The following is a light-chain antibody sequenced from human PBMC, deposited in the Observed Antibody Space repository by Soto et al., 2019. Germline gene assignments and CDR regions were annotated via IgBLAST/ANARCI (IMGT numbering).Light chain of an antibody. CDR1: SSDVGGYNY. V-gene: IGLV2-14*01. Sequence: QSVLTQPASVSGSPGQSITISCTGTSSDVGGYNYVSWYQQHPGKAPKVIISEVSDRPSGVSNRFSGSKSGNTASLTISGLQAEDEADYYCSSYTSSSTYVFGPGTKVTVL. CDR2: EVS. J-gene: IGLJ1*01. CDR3: SSYTSSSTYV.